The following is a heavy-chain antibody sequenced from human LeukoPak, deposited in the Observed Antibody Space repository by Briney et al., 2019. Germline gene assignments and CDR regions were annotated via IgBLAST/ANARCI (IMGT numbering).Heavy chain of an antibody. D-gene: IGHD3-22*01. CDR1: GGSFSGYY. Sequence: SETLSLTCAVYGGSFSGYYWSWIRQPPGKGLEWIGEINHSGSTNYNPSLKSRVTISVDTSKNQFSLKLSSVTAADTAVYYCARDSYYYDSSGYYRFDYWGQGTLVTVSS. CDR3: ARDSYYYDSSGYYRFDY. J-gene: IGHJ4*02. CDR2: INHSGST. V-gene: IGHV4-34*01.